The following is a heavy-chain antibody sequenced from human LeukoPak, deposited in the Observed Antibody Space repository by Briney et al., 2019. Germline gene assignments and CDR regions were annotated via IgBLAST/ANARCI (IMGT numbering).Heavy chain of an antibody. J-gene: IGHJ4*02. CDR2: ISGSGGST. CDR3: AKAGYYDSSGYYDR. Sequence: PGGSLRLSCAASGFTFSSYAMSWVRQAPGKGLEWVSAISGSGGSTYYADSVKGRFTISRDNSKNTLYLQMNSLRAEDTAVYYCAKAGYYDSSGYYDRWGQGTLVTVSS. V-gene: IGHV3-23*01. D-gene: IGHD3-22*01. CDR1: GFTFSSYA.